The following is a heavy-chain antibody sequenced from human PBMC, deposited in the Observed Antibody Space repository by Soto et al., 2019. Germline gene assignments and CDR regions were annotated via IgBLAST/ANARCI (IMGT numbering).Heavy chain of an antibody. CDR3: ARQIYDSDTGPNFQYYFDS. CDR2: IDPSDSQT. Sequence: PXESLRISVKGSGYSFAGYWITWVRQKPGKGLEWMGRIDPSDSQTYYSPSFRGHVTISATKSITTVFLQWSSLRASDTAMYYCARQIYDSDTGPNFQYYFDSWGQGTPVTVSS. CDR1: GYSFAGYW. V-gene: IGHV5-10-1*01. J-gene: IGHJ4*02. D-gene: IGHD3-22*01.